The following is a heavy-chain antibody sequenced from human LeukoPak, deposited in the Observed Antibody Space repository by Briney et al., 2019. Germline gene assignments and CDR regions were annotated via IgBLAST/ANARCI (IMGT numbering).Heavy chain of an antibody. Sequence: GGSLRLSCAASGFTFSTYALHWVRQVPGKGLEYVSAISSIGGTTYYANSVKGRFTISRHNSKNTLYLQINSLRPEDTAVYYCARGGGDYNPFDYWGQGTLVTVSS. CDR1: GFTFSTYA. D-gene: IGHD4-17*01. CDR3: ARGGGDYNPFDY. J-gene: IGHJ4*02. V-gene: IGHV3-64*01. CDR2: ISSIGGTT.